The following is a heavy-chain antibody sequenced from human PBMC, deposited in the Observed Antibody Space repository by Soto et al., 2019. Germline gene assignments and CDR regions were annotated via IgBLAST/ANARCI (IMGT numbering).Heavy chain of an antibody. Sequence: QVQLVQSGAEVKKPGSSVKVSCKASGGTFSSYAISWVRQAPGQGLEWMGGIIPIFGTANYAQKFQGRVTLTADEATSTAYRELSSLRSEDTAVYYCARKRGHYYDSSGYDDAFDIWGHGTMVTVSS. J-gene: IGHJ3*02. CDR2: IIPIFGTA. CDR3: ARKRGHYYDSSGYDDAFDI. CDR1: GGTFSSYA. D-gene: IGHD3-22*01. V-gene: IGHV1-69*12.